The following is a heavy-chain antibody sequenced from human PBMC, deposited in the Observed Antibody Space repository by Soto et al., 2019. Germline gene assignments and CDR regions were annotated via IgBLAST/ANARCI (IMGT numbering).Heavy chain of an antibody. D-gene: IGHD3-22*01. Sequence: GGSLRLSCGASGFTFSSYNMNWVRQAPGKGLEWISYIGSSGSPIYYADSVKGRFTISRDNAKNSLYLQMNSLRDEDTAMYYCAREMISSAWPFDYWGQGSLVTVSS. CDR2: IGSSGSPI. CDR3: AREMISSAWPFDY. CDR1: GFTFSSYN. V-gene: IGHV3-48*02. J-gene: IGHJ4*02.